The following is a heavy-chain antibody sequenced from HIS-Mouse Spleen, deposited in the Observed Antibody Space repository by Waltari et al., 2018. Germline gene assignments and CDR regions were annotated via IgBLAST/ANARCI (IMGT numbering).Heavy chain of an antibody. D-gene: IGHD6-13*01. CDR1: GGSISSSSYY. V-gene: IGHV4-39*07. Sequence: QLQLQESGPGLVKPSETLSLTCTVSGGSISSSSYYWGWIRQPPGKGLEWIGRIYYSGRPYSHPSLKSRVTISVETSKNQFSLKLSSVTAADTAVYYCAREIPYSSSWYDWYFDLWGRGTLVTVSS. CDR3: AREIPYSSSWYDWYFDL. J-gene: IGHJ2*01. CDR2: IYYSGRP.